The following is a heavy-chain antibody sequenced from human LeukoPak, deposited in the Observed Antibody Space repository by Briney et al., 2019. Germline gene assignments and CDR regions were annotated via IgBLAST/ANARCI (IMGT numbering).Heavy chain of an antibody. CDR2: IYYSGST. D-gene: IGHD6-13*01. CDR1: GGSISSYY. Sequence: SETLSLTCTVSGGSISSYYWSWIRQPPGKGLEWIGYIYYSGSTNYNPSLKSRVTVSVDTSKNQFSLKLSSVTAADTAVYYCARDIGAAAAPYWYIDLWGRGTLVTVSS. J-gene: IGHJ2*01. V-gene: IGHV4-59*01. CDR3: ARDIGAAAAPYWYIDL.